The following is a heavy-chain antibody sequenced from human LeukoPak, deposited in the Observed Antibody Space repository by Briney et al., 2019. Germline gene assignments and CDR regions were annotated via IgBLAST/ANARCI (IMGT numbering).Heavy chain of an antibody. CDR2: IYTSGST. V-gene: IGHV4-61*02. Sequence: PSETLSLTCTVSGGSISSGSYYWSWIRQPAGKGLEWIGRIYTSGSTNYNPSLKSRVTMSVDTSKNQFSLKLSSVTAADTAVYYCAREGYCSSTSCSNGDFDYWGQGTLVTVSS. CDR3: AREGYCSSTSCSNGDFDY. D-gene: IGHD2-2*01. CDR1: GGSISSGSYY. J-gene: IGHJ4*02.